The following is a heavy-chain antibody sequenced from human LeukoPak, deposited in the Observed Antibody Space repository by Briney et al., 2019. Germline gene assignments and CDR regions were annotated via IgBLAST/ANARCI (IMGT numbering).Heavy chain of an antibody. D-gene: IGHD2-15*01. Sequence: GGSLRLSCAASGFTFSSYDMSWVRQAPGKGLEWVSAISGSGGSTYYADSVKGRFTISRDNSKNTLYLQMNSLRAEDTAVYYCARDFFRIVVAATHGMDVWGQGTMVTVSS. J-gene: IGHJ6*02. CDR2: ISGSGGST. CDR3: ARDFFRIVVAATHGMDV. CDR1: GFTFSSYD. V-gene: IGHV3-23*01.